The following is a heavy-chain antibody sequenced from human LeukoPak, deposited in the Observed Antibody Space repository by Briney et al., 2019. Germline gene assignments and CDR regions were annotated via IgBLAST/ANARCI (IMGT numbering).Heavy chain of an antibody. V-gene: IGHV3-30*03. D-gene: IGHD3-22*01. CDR3: ARGSYYYDSSGYPFDY. CDR1: GFTFSNYG. Sequence: GGSLRLSCAASGFTFSNYGMHWVRQAPGKGLEWVAVISYDGTNRYYADSVKGRFTISRDNSKNTLYLQMNSLRAEDTAVYYCARGSYYYDSSGYPFDYWGQGTLVTVSS. J-gene: IGHJ4*02. CDR2: ISYDGTNR.